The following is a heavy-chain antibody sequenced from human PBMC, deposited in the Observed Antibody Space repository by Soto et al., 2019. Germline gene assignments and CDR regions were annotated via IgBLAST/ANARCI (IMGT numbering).Heavy chain of an antibody. CDR1: GCTFSSYG. J-gene: IGHJ6*02. V-gene: IGHV3-33*01. D-gene: IGHD3-3*01. CDR2: IWYDGSNK. Sequence: QVQLVESGGGVVQPGRSLRLSCAASGCTFSSYGMHWVRQAPGKGLEWVAVIWYDGSNKYYADSVKGRFTISRDNSKNTLYLQMNSLRAEDTAVYYCARGAPGRFLEWLLPNYYYYGMDVWGQGTTVTVSS. CDR3: ARGAPGRFLEWLLPNYYYYGMDV.